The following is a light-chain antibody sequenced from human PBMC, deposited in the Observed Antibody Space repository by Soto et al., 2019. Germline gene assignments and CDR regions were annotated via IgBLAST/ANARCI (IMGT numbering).Light chain of an antibody. CDR3: QQVDSYPRT. V-gene: IGKV1-9*01. Sequence: IQLTQSPSSLSASVGDTVTITCRASQAIGSYFAWYQQRPGTAPKLLIYSASTLHSGVPSRFSGSGSGTDFTLTISSLQPEDFATYYCQQVDSYPRTFGPGTTEEI. CDR2: SAS. J-gene: IGKJ3*01. CDR1: QAIGSY.